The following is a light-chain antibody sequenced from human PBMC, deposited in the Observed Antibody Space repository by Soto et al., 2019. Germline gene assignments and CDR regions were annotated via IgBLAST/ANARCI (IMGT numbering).Light chain of an antibody. CDR3: LQHNNYPWT. J-gene: IGKJ1*01. CDR2: ATS. V-gene: IGKV1-5*01. Sequence: DIQMTQSPTTLSASVGDRVTITCRASQSISSLLAWYQQKPGKAPKHLIYATSSLQSGVPSRFSGSGSGTEFTLTISSLQPEDFATYYCLQHNNYPWTFGQGTKVDIK. CDR1: QSISSL.